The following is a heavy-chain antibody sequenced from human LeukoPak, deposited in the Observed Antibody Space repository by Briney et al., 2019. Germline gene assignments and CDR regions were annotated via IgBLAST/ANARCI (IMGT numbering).Heavy chain of an antibody. Sequence: SETLSLTCTVSGGSISSNYWTWIRQPPGKGLEWIGYIYYSGNTNYNPSLKSRVTISLDTSKNQFSLKLSSVTAADTAVYYCARLGMDTNYYYHYMDVWGKGTTVTVSS. CDR2: IYYSGNT. J-gene: IGHJ6*03. CDR3: ARLGMDTNYYYHYMDV. CDR1: GGSISSNY. V-gene: IGHV4-59*01. D-gene: IGHD5-18*01.